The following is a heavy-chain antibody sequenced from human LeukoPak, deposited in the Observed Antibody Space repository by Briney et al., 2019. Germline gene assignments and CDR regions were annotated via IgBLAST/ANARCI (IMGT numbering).Heavy chain of an antibody. CDR3: AGDAAEYGTYYFDY. D-gene: IGHD2-2*01. CDR1: GGSVSSGSYY. J-gene: IGHJ4*02. Sequence: PSETLSLTCTVSGGSVSSGSYYWSWIRQPPGKGLEWIGYIYYSGSTNYNPSLKSRVTISVDTSKNQFSLKLSSVTAADTAVYYCAGDAAEYGTYYFDYWGQGTLVTVSS. V-gene: IGHV4-61*01. CDR2: IYYSGST.